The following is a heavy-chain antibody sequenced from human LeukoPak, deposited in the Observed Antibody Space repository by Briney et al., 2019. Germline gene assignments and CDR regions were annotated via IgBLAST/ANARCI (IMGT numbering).Heavy chain of an antibody. CDR2: ISYSATII. CDR1: GFTFSDYY. D-gene: IGHD3-10*01. Sequence: RGSLRLSCAASGFTFSDYYMSWIRQAPGKGLEWISYISYSATIIEYADSVKGRFTISRDNAKNSLYLEMNSLRAEDTAVYYCARVSWYGSGNSINFDCWGQGALVSVSS. CDR3: ARVSWYGSGNSINFDC. J-gene: IGHJ4*02. V-gene: IGHV3-11*01.